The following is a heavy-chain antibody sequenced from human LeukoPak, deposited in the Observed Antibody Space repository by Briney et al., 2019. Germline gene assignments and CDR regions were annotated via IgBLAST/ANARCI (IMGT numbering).Heavy chain of an antibody. CDR2: MSDSGGRT. Sequence: GGSLRLSWAVAGITLSNYGMSWVRQAPGKGPEWVAGMSDSGGRTNYADSVKGRFTISRDNPKHTLYLQMNSLRAEDTAVYFCAKRGVVIRVILVGFHKEAYYFDSWGQGAQVTVSS. CDR3: AKRGVVIRVILVGFHKEAYYFDS. CDR1: GITLSNYG. D-gene: IGHD3-22*01. J-gene: IGHJ4*02. V-gene: IGHV3-23*01.